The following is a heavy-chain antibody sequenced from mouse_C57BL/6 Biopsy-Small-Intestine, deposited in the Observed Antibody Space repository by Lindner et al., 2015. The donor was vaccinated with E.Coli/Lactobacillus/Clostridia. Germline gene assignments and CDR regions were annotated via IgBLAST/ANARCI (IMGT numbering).Heavy chain of an antibody. Sequence: VQLQESGAELVRPGASVKLSCTASGFNIKDDYMHWVKQRSEQGLEWIGWIDPENGDTEYASKFQGKATITADTSSNTAYLQLSSLTSEDTAVYYCTTRAAQALFAYWGQGTLVTVSA. CDR2: IDPENGDT. CDR1: GFNIKDDY. CDR3: TTRAAQALFAY. J-gene: IGHJ3*01. V-gene: IGHV14-4*01. D-gene: IGHD3-2*02.